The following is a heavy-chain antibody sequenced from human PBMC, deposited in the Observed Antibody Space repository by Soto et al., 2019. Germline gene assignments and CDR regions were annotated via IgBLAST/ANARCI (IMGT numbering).Heavy chain of an antibody. J-gene: IGHJ6*02. Sequence: QVQLVESGGGVVQPGRSLRLSCAASGFTFSSYGMHWVRQAPGKGLEWVAVIWYDGSNKYYADSVKGRFTISRDNSKNTLYLQMNSVRAEDTAVYYCARDPGEGQQLVSGVYYYYGMAVWGQGTTVTVSS. CDR2: IWYDGSNK. D-gene: IGHD6-13*01. CDR3: ARDPGEGQQLVSGVYYYYGMAV. CDR1: GFTFSSYG. V-gene: IGHV3-33*01.